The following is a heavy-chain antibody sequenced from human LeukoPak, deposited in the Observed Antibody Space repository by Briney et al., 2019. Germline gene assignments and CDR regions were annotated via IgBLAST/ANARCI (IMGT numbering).Heavy chain of an antibody. J-gene: IGHJ4*02. CDR1: GFTFSSYW. CDR2: IKQDGSEK. Sequence: GGSLRLSCAASGFTFSSYWMSWVRQAPGKGLEWVANIKQDGSEKYYVDSVKGRFTISRDNAKNSLYLQMNSLRAEDTAVYYCAREREREMGDYDILTGEFDYWGQGTLVTVSS. D-gene: IGHD3-9*01. V-gene: IGHV3-7*01. CDR3: AREREREMGDYDILTGEFDY.